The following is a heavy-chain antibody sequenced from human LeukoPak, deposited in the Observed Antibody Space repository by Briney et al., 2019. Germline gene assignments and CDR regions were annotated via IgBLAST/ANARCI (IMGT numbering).Heavy chain of an antibody. CDR3: AKATGGYFDY. D-gene: IGHD1-14*01. Sequence: GGSLRLSCAASGFTFSGYPIHWVRQAPGKGLEWVAVISYDGSNKYYADSVKGRFTISRDNSKNTLYLQMNSLRAEDTAVYYCAKATGGYFDYWGQGTLVTVSS. V-gene: IGHV3-30-3*02. CDR2: ISYDGSNK. CDR1: GFTFSGYP. J-gene: IGHJ4*02.